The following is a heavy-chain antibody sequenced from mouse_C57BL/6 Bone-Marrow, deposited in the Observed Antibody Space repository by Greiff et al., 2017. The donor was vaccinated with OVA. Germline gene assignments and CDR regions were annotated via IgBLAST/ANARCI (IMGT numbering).Heavy chain of an antibody. CDR2: IDPEDGET. D-gene: IGHD2-3*01. J-gene: IGHJ4*01. Sequence: EVQLQQSGAELVKPGASVKLSCTASGFNITDYYMHWVKQRTEQGLEWIGRIDPEDGETNYAPKFQGKATITADTSSNTAYLQLSSLTSEDTAVYYCARHYDGYYYAMDYWGQGTSVTVSS. CDR1: GFNITDYY. CDR3: ARHYDGYYYAMDY. V-gene: IGHV14-2*01.